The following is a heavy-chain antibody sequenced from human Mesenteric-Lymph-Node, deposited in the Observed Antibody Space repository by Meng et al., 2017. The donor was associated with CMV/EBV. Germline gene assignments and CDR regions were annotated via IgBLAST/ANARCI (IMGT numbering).Heavy chain of an antibody. Sequence: YCKASGYTFPDFTIHWVRQAPGQGLEWMGWINVGNGYKKNSQKFQGRVTVTRDTSASTVYMEMSSLRFEDAAAYYCARGESGDFDYWGQGTLVTVSS. CDR1: GYTFPDFT. V-gene: IGHV1-3*01. D-gene: IGHD1-26*01. J-gene: IGHJ4*02. CDR3: ARGESGDFDY. CDR2: INVGNGYK.